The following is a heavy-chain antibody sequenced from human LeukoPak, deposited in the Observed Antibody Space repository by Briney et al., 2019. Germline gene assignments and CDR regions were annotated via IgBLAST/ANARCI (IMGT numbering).Heavy chain of an antibody. CDR3: AKGRYSSSSYFDY. CDR2: ISGTGGST. Sequence: GGSLRLSCEASGFPFSIYAMSWVRQAPGKGLEWVSAISGTGGSTYYADSVKGRFTISRDNSKNTLYLQMNSLRAEDTAVYYCAKGRYSSSSYFDYWGQGTLVTVSS. V-gene: IGHV3-23*01. CDR1: GFPFSIYA. D-gene: IGHD6-6*01. J-gene: IGHJ4*02.